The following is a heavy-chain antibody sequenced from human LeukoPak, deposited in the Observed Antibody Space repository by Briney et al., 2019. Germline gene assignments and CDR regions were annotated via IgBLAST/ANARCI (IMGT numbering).Heavy chain of an antibody. J-gene: IGHJ5*02. CDR3: AKSLGAWFDP. Sequence: XXSLKISCKGSGYSFTTYWISGVRQMPGKGLEGMGRIDPRDSYINYSPSFQGHVTISADKSISTAFLQWSSLKASDTAMYYCAKSLGAWFDPWGQGTLVTVSS. CDR1: GYSFTTYW. D-gene: IGHD4/OR15-4a*01. CDR2: IDPRDSYI. V-gene: IGHV5-10-1*01.